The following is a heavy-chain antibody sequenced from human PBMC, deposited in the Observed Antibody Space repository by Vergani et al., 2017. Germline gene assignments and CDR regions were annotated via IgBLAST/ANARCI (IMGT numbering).Heavy chain of an antibody. CDR1: GFTFSSYG. Sequence: QVQLVESGGGVVQPGRSLRLSCAASGFTFSSYGMHWVRQAPGKGLEWVAVIWYDGSNKYYADSVKGRFTISRDNSKNTLYLQMNSLRAEDTAVYYCAATSYCSSTSCYHYPIDYWGQGTLVTVSS. CDR3: AATSYCSSTSCYHYPIDY. J-gene: IGHJ4*02. CDR2: IWYDGSNK. V-gene: IGHV3-33*01. D-gene: IGHD2-2*01.